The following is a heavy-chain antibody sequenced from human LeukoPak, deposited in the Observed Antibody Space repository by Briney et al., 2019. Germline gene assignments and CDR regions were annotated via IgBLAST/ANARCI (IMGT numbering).Heavy chain of an antibody. CDR1: GFTFSSYA. V-gene: IGHV3-30-3*01. D-gene: IGHD5-18*01. J-gene: IGHJ4*02. CDR2: ISYDGSNK. Sequence: GGSLRLSCAASGFTFSSYAMHWVRQAPGKGLERVAVISYDGSNKYYADSVKGRFTISRDNSKNTLYLQMNSLRAEDTAVYYCAREGYSYTIDYWGQGTLVTVSS. CDR3: AREGYSYTIDY.